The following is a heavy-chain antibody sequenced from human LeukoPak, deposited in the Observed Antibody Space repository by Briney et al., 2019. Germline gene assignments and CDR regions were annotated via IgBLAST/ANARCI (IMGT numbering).Heavy chain of an antibody. V-gene: IGHV3-11*01. CDR2: ISSSGSTI. CDR1: GFTFSDYY. CDR3: ARESSGWYVDY. D-gene: IGHD6-19*01. Sequence: GGSLRLSCAAPGFTFSDYYMSWVRQAPGKGLEWVSYISSSGSTIYYADSVKGRFTISRDNAKNSLYLQMNSLRAEDTAVYYCARESSGWYVDYWGQGTLVTVSS. J-gene: IGHJ4*02.